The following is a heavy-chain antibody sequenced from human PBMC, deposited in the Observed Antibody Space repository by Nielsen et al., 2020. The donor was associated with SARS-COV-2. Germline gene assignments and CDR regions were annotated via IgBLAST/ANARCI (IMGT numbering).Heavy chain of an antibody. D-gene: IGHD1-26*01. J-gene: IGHJ4*02. CDR1: GGSINSSTYY. V-gene: IGHV4-39*07. CDR2: IYYSGST. CDR3: ARVDSGSYNVYMIY. Sequence: SETLSLTCTVSGGSINSSTYYWGWIRQPPGKGLEWIGSIYYSGSTYYNPSLKSRVTISVDTSKNQFSLKLSSVTAADTAVYYCARVDSGSYNVYMIYWGQGTLVTVSS.